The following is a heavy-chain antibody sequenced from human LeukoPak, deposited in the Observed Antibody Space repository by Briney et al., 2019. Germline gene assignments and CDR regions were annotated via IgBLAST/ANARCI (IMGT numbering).Heavy chain of an antibody. Sequence: SETLSLTCAAYGGSFSGYYWSWIRQPPGKGLEWIGEINHSGSTNYNPSLKSRVTISVDTSKNQFSLELSSVTAADTAVYYCFGIAAAAAFDYWGQGTLVTVSS. CDR2: INHSGST. D-gene: IGHD6-13*01. CDR3: FGIAAAAAFDY. CDR1: GGSFSGYY. V-gene: IGHV4-34*01. J-gene: IGHJ4*02.